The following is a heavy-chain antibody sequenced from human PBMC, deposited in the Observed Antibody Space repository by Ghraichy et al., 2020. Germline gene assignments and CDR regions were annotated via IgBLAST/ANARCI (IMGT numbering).Heavy chain of an antibody. D-gene: IGHD6-6*01. CDR3: ARDHSSSPPDLDYYYGMDV. CDR2: IYYSGST. J-gene: IGHJ6*02. Sequence: SQTLSLTCTVSGGSVSSGSYYWSWIRQPPGKGLEWIGYIYYSGSTNYNPSLKSRVTISVDTSKNQFSLKLSSVTAADTAVYYCARDHSSSPPDLDYYYGMDVWGQGTTVTVSS. CDR1: GGSVSSGSYY. V-gene: IGHV4-61*01.